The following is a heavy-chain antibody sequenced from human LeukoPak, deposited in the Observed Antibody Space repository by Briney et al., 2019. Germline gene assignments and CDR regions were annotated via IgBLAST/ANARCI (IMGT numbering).Heavy chain of an antibody. CDR2: MHSTGST. Sequence: SETLSLTCTVSGASISGYYWSRIRQPPGKGLEWIGYMHSTGSTNQNPSLKSRVTMSVDASKNQFSLKLTSVTAADTAVYYCARYHCPGDICDGFDYWGLGTLVTVST. CDR1: GASISGYY. CDR3: ARYHCPGDICDGFDY. D-gene: IGHD2-8*02. V-gene: IGHV4-59*01. J-gene: IGHJ4*02.